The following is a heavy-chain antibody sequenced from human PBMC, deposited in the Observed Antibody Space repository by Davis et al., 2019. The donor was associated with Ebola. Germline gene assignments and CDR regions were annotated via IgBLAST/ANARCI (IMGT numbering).Heavy chain of an antibody. D-gene: IGHD6-6*01. J-gene: IGHJ6*03. V-gene: IGHV5-51*01. Sequence: GGSLSLSCKGSGYSFTSYWIGWVRQMPGKGLEWMGIIYPGDSDTRYSPSFQGQVTISADKSISTAYLQWSSLKASDTAMYYCARLPSSLFYYMDVWGKGTTVTVSS. CDR3: ARLPSSLFYYMDV. CDR2: IYPGDSDT. CDR1: GYSFTSYW.